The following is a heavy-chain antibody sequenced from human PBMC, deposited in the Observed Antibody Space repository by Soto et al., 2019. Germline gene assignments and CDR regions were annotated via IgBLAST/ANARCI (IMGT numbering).Heavy chain of an antibody. CDR1: GFTFSSYG. D-gene: IGHD3-3*01. V-gene: IGHV3-33*01. Sequence: GGSLRLSCAASGFTFSSYGMHWVRQAPGKGLEWVAVIWYDGSNKYYADSVKGRFTISRDNSKNTLYLQMNSLRAEDTAVYYCARDPWYYDFWSGSSNGWFDPWGQGTLVTVSS. CDR2: IWYDGSNK. CDR3: ARDPWYYDFWSGSSNGWFDP. J-gene: IGHJ5*02.